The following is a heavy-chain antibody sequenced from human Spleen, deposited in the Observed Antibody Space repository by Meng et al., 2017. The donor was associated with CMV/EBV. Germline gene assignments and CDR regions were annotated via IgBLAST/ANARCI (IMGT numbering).Heavy chain of an antibody. V-gene: IGHV3-21*01. CDR3: VQSGGMDV. D-gene: IGHD7-27*01. J-gene: IGHJ6*02. CDR2: ISSSSSYI. Sequence: GESLKISCAASGFTVSSNYMSWVRQAPGKGLEWVSSISSSSSYIYYADSVKGRFTISRDNAKNSLYLQMNSLRAEDTAVYYCVQSGGMDVWGQGTTVTVSS. CDR1: GFTVSSNY.